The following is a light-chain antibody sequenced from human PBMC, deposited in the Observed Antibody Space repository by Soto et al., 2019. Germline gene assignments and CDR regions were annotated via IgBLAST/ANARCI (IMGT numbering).Light chain of an antibody. CDR3: QQYGSSPALT. CDR1: QSVISTY. V-gene: IGKV3-20*01. Sequence: VLTQSQGAVSLSRGERANRSCRASQSVISTYLAWYQQKLGQAPRLLIYDASNRATGIPDRFSGSGSGTDFTLTISRLEPEDFAVYYCQQYGSSPALTFGGGTKVDIK. CDR2: DAS. J-gene: IGKJ4*01.